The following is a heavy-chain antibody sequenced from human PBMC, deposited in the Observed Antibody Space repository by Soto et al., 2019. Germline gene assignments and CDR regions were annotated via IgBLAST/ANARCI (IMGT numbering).Heavy chain of an antibody. J-gene: IGHJ4*02. CDR1: GFSFSNSA. CDR3: AKVPQWVLRYHDWFFDY. V-gene: IGHV3-23*01. CDR2: ISGSGDIT. D-gene: IGHD3-9*01. Sequence: EVQLLESGGGLVQPGGSLRLSCAVSGFSFSNSAMTWVRQAPGKWLEWVSGISGSGDITYNTDSVKGRFAISRDTSKNVVYLQMRSLRAEDTAVYYCAKVPQWVLRYHDWFFDYWGQGTLVTVSS.